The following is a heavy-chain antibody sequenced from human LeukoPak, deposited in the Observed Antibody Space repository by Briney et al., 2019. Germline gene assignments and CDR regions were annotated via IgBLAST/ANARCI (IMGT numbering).Heavy chain of an antibody. CDR2: ISYDGSNK. D-gene: IGHD6-13*01. CDR1: GFTFSSYG. CDR3: AKAGYSSSWYFRVSYYYYMDV. V-gene: IGHV3-30*18. J-gene: IGHJ6*03. Sequence: GGSLRLSCAASGFTFSSYGMHWVRQAPGKGLEWVAVISYDGSNKYYADSVKGRFTISRDNSKNTLYLQMNSLRAEDTAVYYCAKAGYSSSWYFRVSYYYYMDVWGKGTTVTVSS.